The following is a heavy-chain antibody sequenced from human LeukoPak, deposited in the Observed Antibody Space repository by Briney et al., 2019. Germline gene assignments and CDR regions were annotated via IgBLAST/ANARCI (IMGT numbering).Heavy chain of an antibody. V-gene: IGHV3-23*01. CDR1: GFTFSTYA. CDR3: AKDGVGSSGPFSY. D-gene: IGHD6-19*01. Sequence: GGSLRLSCAASGFTFSTYAMGWVRQAPGKGLEWVSAITGSGSDTYYADSVKGRFTISRDNSKNTLYLQMNSLRAEDTALYYCAKDGVGSSGPFSYWGQGTLVTASS. J-gene: IGHJ4*02. CDR2: ITGSGSDT.